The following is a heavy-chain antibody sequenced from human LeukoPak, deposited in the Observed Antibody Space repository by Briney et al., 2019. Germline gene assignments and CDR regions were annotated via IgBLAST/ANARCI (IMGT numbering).Heavy chain of an antibody. Sequence: GGSLRLSCAASGFTFSSYSMNWVRQAPGKGLEWVSYVSSSSGTIYYADSVKGRFTISRDNAKNSLYLQMNSLRAEDTAVYYCAREVDFQHWGQGTLVTVSS. J-gene: IGHJ1*01. V-gene: IGHV3-48*01. CDR3: AREVDFQH. D-gene: IGHD2-15*01. CDR1: GFTFSSYS. CDR2: VSSSSGTI.